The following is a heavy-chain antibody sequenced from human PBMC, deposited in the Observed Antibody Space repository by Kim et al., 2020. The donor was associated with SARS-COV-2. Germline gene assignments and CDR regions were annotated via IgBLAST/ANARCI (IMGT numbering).Heavy chain of an antibody. CDR1: GDSLTGHY. V-gene: IGHV1-2*04. Sequence: ASVKVSCKASGDSLTGHYRHLVRQDPGQGLEGTGWNNDNSGVTKYAQQFQGWVTMTRDTSIITAYMELSRLRSDDTAVYYCARVGNYYGSGSNNNAFDIWGQGNMVTVSS. J-gene: IGHJ3*02. D-gene: IGHD3-10*01. CDR3: ARVGNYYGSGSNNNAFDI. CDR2: NNDNSGVT.